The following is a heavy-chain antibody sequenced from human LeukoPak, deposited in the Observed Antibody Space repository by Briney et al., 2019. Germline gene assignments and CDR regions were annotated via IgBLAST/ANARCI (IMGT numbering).Heavy chain of an antibody. CDR2: IYSTGST. CDR3: ATTTYYDILTGYYPFDY. V-gene: IGHV4-59*08. J-gene: IGHJ4*02. Sequence: RASETLSLTCTVSGDSISAYYWSWLRQPPGKGLEWIGYIYSTGSTNSSPSLKSRVTISIDTSKNQFSLKLSSVTAADTAVYYCATTTYYDILTGYYPFDYWGQGTLVTVSS. D-gene: IGHD3-9*01. CDR1: GDSISAYY.